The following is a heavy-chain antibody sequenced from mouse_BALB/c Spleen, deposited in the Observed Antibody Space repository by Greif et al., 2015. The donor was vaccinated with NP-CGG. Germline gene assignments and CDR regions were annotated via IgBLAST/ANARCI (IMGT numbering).Heavy chain of an antibody. CDR2: INPYNDGT. V-gene: IGHV1-14*01. D-gene: IGHD2-4*01. Sequence: LQESGPELVKPGASVKMSCKASGYTFTSYVMHWVKQKPGQGLEWIGYINPYNDGTKYNEKFKGKATLTSDKSSSTAYMELSSLTSEDSAVYHCARPLYDFPYAMDYWGQGTSVTVSS. CDR1: GYTFTSYV. J-gene: IGHJ4*01. CDR3: ARPLYDFPYAMDY.